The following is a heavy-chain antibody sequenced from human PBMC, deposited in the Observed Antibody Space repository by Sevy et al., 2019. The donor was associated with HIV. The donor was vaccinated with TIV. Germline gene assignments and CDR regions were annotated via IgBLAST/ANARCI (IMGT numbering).Heavy chain of an antibody. D-gene: IGHD2-15*01. CDR2: INPNSGGT. CDR1: GYTFTGYY. CDR3: AREAHRRGGSCYYCSWFDP. J-gene: IGHJ5*02. V-gene: IGHV1-2*06. Sequence: ASVKVSCKASGYTFTGYYIHWVRQAPGQGLEWMGRINPNSGGTNYAQKFQGRVTMTRDTSISTAYMELSRLRSDDTAVYYCAREAHRRGGSCYYCSWFDPWGQGTLVTVSS.